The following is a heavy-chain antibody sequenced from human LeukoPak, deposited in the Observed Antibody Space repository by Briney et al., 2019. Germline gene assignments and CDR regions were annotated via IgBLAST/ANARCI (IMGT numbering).Heavy chain of an antibody. CDR3: ARDGSGWYGVSDY. J-gene: IGHJ4*02. D-gene: IGHD6-19*01. CDR2: ISYDGSNK. CDR1: GFPFSSYW. Sequence: GGSLRLSCVASGFPFSSYWMTWVRQAPGKGLEWVAVISYDGSNKYYADSVKGRFTISRDNSKNTLYLQMNSLRAEDTAVYYCARDGSGWYGVSDYWGQGTLVTVSS. V-gene: IGHV3-30*03.